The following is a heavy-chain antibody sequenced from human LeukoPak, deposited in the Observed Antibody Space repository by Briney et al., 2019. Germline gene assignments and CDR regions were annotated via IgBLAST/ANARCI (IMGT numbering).Heavy chain of an antibody. D-gene: IGHD1-14*01. V-gene: IGHV3-30-3*01. CDR1: GFTFSSYA. J-gene: IGHJ4*02. CDR3: AKGRDAVTEPIDY. Sequence: HAGRSLRLSCAASGFTFSSYAMHWVRQAPGKGLEWVAVISYDGSNKYYADSVKGRFTISRDNSKNTLYLQMNSLRTEDTAVYYCAKGRDAVTEPIDYWGQGTLVTVSS. CDR2: ISYDGSNK.